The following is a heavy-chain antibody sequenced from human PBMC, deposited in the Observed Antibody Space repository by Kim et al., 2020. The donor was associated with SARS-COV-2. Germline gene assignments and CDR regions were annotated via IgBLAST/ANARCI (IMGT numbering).Heavy chain of an antibody. D-gene: IGHD2-2*01. Sequence: SETLSLTCTVSGGSISSYYWSWIRQPPGKGLEWIGYSYYSGSTNYNPSLKSRVTISVDTSKNQFSLKLSSVTAADTAVYYCASTLTSSAFDIWGQGTMVTVSS. J-gene: IGHJ3*02. CDR1: GGSISSYY. V-gene: IGHV4-59*08. CDR3: ASTLTSSAFDI. CDR2: SYYSGST.